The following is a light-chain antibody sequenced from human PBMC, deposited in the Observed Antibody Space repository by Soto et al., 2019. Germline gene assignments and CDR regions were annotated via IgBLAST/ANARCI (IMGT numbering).Light chain of an antibody. J-gene: IGLJ1*01. Sequence: QSALTQPASVSGSPGQSITISCTGTSSDVGGYNYVSWYQQHPGKAPKLIIYEVSNRPSGVSNRFSGSKSGNTASLTISGLPAEDEADYYCNSYNSKSTGVFGTGTKLTVL. CDR1: SSDVGGYNY. CDR3: NSYNSKSTGV. V-gene: IGLV2-14*01. CDR2: EVS.